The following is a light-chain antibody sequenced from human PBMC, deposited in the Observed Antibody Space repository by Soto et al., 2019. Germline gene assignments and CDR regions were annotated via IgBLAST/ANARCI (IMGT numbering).Light chain of an antibody. CDR2: EAS. CDR1: QSISSW. J-gene: IGKJ2*01. Sequence: DLQMTQSPSTLSASVGDRVTITCRASQSISSWLAWYQQKPGKAPKLLIYEASSLESRVPSRFSGSGSGTEFTLTISSLQPDDFATYYCQQYNSYPYTFGQGTKLEIK. CDR3: QQYNSYPYT. V-gene: IGKV1-5*03.